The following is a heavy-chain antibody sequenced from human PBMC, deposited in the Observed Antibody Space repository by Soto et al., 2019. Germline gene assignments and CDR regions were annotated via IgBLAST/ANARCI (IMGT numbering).Heavy chain of an antibody. D-gene: IGHD5-18*01. J-gene: IGHJ4*02. CDR2: IYYSGST. CDR1: GGSISSGGYY. V-gene: IGHV4-31*03. Sequence: SETLSLTCTVSGGSISSGGYYWSWIRQHPGKGLEWIGYIYYSGSTYYNPSLKSRVTISVDTSKNQFSLKLSSVTAADTAVYYCARVQNERGYSYGHWGQGTLVTVSS. CDR3: ARVQNERGYSYGH.